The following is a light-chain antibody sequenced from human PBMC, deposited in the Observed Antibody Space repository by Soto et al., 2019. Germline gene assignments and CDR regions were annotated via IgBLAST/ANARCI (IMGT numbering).Light chain of an antibody. V-gene: IGKV1-27*01. CDR1: RDIDIS. CDR3: QKYNKAPWI. J-gene: IGKJ1*01. CDR2: AAS. Sequence: DIQVTQSPPSLSASVGDRVTITCRASRDIDISLAWYQQVPGKAPKLLIYAASTLQSGVPSRFRGSGSGTSFILTITSLQPEDVATYYCQKYNKAPWIFGQGTKVEV.